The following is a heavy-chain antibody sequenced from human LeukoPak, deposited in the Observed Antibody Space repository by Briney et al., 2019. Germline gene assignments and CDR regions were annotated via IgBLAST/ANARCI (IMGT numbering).Heavy chain of an antibody. D-gene: IGHD2-2*01. Sequence: GSLRLSCAASGFTFSTYWMHWARQDPGKGLVWVSRINSDGSNTIYADSVKGRFTISRDNAKNTLYLQMNSLRPEDTAVYYCARKPWGDIVVVPAAIADYWGQGTLVTVSS. J-gene: IGHJ4*02. CDR3: ARKPWGDIVVVPAAIADY. V-gene: IGHV3-74*01. CDR2: INSDGSNT. CDR1: GFTFSTYW.